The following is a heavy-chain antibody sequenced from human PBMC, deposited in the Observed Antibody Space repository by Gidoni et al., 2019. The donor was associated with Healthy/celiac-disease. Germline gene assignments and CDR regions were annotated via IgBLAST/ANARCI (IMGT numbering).Heavy chain of an antibody. CDR1: GYTFTGYY. D-gene: IGHD4-17*01. Sequence: QVQLVQSGAEVKKPGASVKVSCKASGYTFTGYYMHWVRQAPGQGLEWMGWINPNSGGTNYAQKFQGWVTMTRDTSISTAYMELSRLRSDDTAVYYCARGSGDYGDYFLSSDYYYGMDVWGQGTTVTVSS. CDR3: ARGSGDYGDYFLSSDYYYGMDV. V-gene: IGHV1-2*04. J-gene: IGHJ6*02. CDR2: INPNSGGT.